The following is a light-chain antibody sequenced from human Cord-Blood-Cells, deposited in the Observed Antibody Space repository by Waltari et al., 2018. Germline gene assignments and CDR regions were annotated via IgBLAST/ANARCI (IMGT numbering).Light chain of an antibody. J-gene: IGLJ2*01. CDR3: QSYDSSLSGVV. Sequence: QSVLTQPPSVSGAPGQRVTISCTGSSSNIGAGYDVHWYQQPPGTAPKHLIYGNSKRPSGVPDRFSGSKSGTSASLAITGLQAEDEADYYCQSYDSSLSGVVFGGGTKLTVL. V-gene: IGLV1-40*01. CDR1: SSNIGAGYD. CDR2: GNS.